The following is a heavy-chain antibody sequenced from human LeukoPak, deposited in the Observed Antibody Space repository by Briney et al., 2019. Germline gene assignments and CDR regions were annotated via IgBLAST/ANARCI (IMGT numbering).Heavy chain of an antibody. Sequence: KPSETLSLTCTVSGGSINKNTNYWGWLRQPPGKGLEWIGSIYYSGSTYYNPSLKSRVTISVDTSKNQFSLKLSSVTAADTAVYYCARATYDYVWGSFMYYFDYWGQGTLVTVSS. CDR1: GGSINKNTNY. V-gene: IGHV4-39*01. CDR3: ARATYDYVWGSFMYYFDY. J-gene: IGHJ4*02. D-gene: IGHD3-16*01. CDR2: IYYSGST.